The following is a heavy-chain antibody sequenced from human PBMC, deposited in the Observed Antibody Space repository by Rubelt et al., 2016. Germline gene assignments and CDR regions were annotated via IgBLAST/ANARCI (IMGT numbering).Heavy chain of an antibody. V-gene: IGHV1-2*04. CDR1: GYTFTGYY. J-gene: IGHJ4*02. Sequence: QVQLVQSGAEVKKPGASVKVSCKASGYTFTGYYMHWVRQAPGQGLEWMGWINPNSGGTNYAQKFQGWVTRTRDQSISTAYMELSRLRSDDTAVYYCARDDSPYYYDSSGYYDYWGQGTLVTVSS. CDR3: ARDDSPYYYDSSGYYDY. D-gene: IGHD3-22*01. CDR2: INPNSGGT.